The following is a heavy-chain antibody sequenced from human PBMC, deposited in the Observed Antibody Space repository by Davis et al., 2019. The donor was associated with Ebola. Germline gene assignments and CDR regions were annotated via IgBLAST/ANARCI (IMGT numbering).Heavy chain of an antibody. CDR3: ARKVVYYDSSGYSDAFDI. CDR1: GFTFSSYW. CDR2: ISSSSSTI. Sequence: GESLKISCAASGFTFSSYWMNWVRQAPGKGLEWVSYISSSSSTIYYADSVKGRFTISRDNAKNSLYLQMNSLRDEDTAVYYCARKVVYYDSSGYSDAFDIWGQGTMVTVSS. J-gene: IGHJ3*02. V-gene: IGHV3-48*02. D-gene: IGHD3-22*01.